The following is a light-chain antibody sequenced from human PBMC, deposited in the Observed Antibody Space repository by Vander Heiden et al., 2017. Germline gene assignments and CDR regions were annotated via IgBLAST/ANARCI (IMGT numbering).Light chain of an antibody. Sequence: EIVLTQSPATLPLSPRERATLSCRASQSISADLAWYQQKPGQAPRLLIYDASNRATGIPARFSGSGSGTDFALTISNLEPEDFAVYCCQQRNSWPRTFGQGTKVEI. J-gene: IGKJ2*01. V-gene: IGKV3-11*01. CDR1: QSISAD. CDR2: DAS. CDR3: QQRNSWPRT.